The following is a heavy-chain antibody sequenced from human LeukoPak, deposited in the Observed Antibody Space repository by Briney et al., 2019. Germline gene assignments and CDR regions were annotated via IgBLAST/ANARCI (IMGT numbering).Heavy chain of an antibody. D-gene: IGHD2-2*01. V-gene: IGHV1-46*01. CDR3: ASLGYCSSTSCSGPGGDYFDY. Sequence: GASVKVSCKASGYTFTSYYMHWVRQAPGQGLEWMGIINPSGGSTSYAQKFQGRVTMTRDTSTSTVYMELSSLRSEDTAVYYCASLGYCSSTSCSGPGGDYFDYWGQGTLVTVSS. CDR1: GYTFTSYY. J-gene: IGHJ4*02. CDR2: INPSGGST.